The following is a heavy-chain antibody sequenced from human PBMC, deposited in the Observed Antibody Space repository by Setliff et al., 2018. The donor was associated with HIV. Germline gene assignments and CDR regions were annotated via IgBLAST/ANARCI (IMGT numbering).Heavy chain of an antibody. D-gene: IGHD2-21*01. V-gene: IGHV3-30*03. CDR1: GFTFSNYA. CDR3: ARVVVVIGSQDYFDY. Sequence: GGSLRLSCAASGFTFSNYAMSWVRQAPGKGLEWVAIISDDGSDKHFADSLKGRFTISRDNSKNTIYLQIHSLRADDTAVYYCARVVVVIGSQDYFDYWGQGMLVTVSS. J-gene: IGHJ4*02. CDR2: ISDDGSDK.